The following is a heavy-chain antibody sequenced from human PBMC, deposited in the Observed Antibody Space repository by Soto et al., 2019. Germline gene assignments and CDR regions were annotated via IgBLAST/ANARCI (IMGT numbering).Heavy chain of an antibody. CDR3: ARVITYYDFWSGSQSDYYMDV. CDR2: IWYDGSNK. J-gene: IGHJ6*03. Sequence: GGSLRLSCAASGFTFSSYGMHWVRQAPGKGLEWVAVIWYDGSNKYYADSVKGRFTISRDNSKNTLYLQMNSLRAEDTAVYYCARVITYYDFWSGSQSDYYMDVWGKGTTVTVSS. D-gene: IGHD3-3*01. CDR1: GFTFSSYG. V-gene: IGHV3-33*01.